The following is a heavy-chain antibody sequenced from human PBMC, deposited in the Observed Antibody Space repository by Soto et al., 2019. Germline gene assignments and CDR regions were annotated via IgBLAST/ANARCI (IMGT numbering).Heavy chain of an antibody. V-gene: IGHV1-2*02. D-gene: IGHD3-22*01. Sequence: ASVKVSCTASGYTFTGYYMHWVRQAPGQGLGWMGWINPNSGGTNYAQKFQGRVTMTRDTSISTAYMELSRLRSDDTAVYYCARDLLPSSCYYYDYWGHGTLVTVS. CDR2: INPNSGGT. CDR1: GYTFTGYY. J-gene: IGHJ4*01. CDR3: ARDLLPSSCYYYDY.